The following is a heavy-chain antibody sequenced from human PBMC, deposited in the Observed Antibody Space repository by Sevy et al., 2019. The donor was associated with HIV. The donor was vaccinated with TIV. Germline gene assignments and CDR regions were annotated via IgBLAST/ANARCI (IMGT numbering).Heavy chain of an antibody. D-gene: IGHD3-22*01. CDR3: ATTKDYYDSSGYPFDY. Sequence: ASVKVSCKLSGYTLTDFSMHWVRQAPGKGLEWVATFDPEDGRTIYAQKFQGRVTMTEDTSTDTAYMELTSLRSDDTAVYYCATTKDYYDSSGYPFDYWGQGTQVTVSS. J-gene: IGHJ4*02. CDR2: FDPEDGRT. CDR1: GYTLTDFS. V-gene: IGHV1-24*01.